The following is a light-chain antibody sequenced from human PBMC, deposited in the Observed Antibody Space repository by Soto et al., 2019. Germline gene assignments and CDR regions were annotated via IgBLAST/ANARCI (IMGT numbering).Light chain of an antibody. Sequence: AIQMTQSPYSLSASVGDRVTITCRASQGIRNDLGWYQQKPGKAPKLLIYAASSLQSGVPSRFSGSGSGTDFTLTISSLQSEDFAVYYCQQYNNWPPAFGQGTRLEIK. CDR3: QQYNNWPPA. CDR1: QGIRND. J-gene: IGKJ5*01. CDR2: AAS. V-gene: IGKV1-6*01.